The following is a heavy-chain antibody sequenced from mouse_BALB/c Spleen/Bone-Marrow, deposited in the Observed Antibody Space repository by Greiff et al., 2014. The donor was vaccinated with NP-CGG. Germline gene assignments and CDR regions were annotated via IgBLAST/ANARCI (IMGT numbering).Heavy chain of an antibody. CDR1: GYSFTNYW. V-gene: IGHV1-61*01. CDR3: ARFGNYEGFAY. Sequence: QVQLQQSGAELVRPGASVKLSCKASGYSFTNYWMNWVKQRPGQGLEWIGMIYPSDSETRLNQKFKDKATLTVDKSSSTAYIQLTSPTSEDSSVYYCARFGNYEGFAYWGQGTLVTVSA. J-gene: IGHJ3*01. D-gene: IGHD2-1*01. CDR2: IYPSDSET.